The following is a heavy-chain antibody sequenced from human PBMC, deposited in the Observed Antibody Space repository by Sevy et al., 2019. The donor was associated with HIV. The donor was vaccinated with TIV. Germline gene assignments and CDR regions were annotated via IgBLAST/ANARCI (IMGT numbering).Heavy chain of an antibody. V-gene: IGHV3-15*01. J-gene: IGHJ3*02. CDR2: IKSKTDGGTT. CDR3: TTDTGISDYDFWSGRDDTFDN. CDR1: GFTFSNAW. Sequence: GGYLRLSCAASGFTFSNAWMSWVRQAPGKGLEWVARIKSKTDGGTTDYSAPVKGRFTISTDESKNTLYLQMNSLKTEDTAVYYCTTDTGISDYDFWSGRDDTFDNWGQGTMVTVSS. D-gene: IGHD3-3*01.